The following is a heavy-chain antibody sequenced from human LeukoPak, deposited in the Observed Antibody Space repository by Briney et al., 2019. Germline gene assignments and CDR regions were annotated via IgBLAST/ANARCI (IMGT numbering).Heavy chain of an antibody. CDR3: ARDHYDFWSGTELDC. Sequence: ASVKVSCKASGYTFTSYYMHWVRQAPGQGLEWMGIINPSGGSTSYAQKFQGRVTMTRDTSTSTVYMELSSLRSEDTAVYYCARDHYDFWSGTELDCWGQGTLVTVSS. V-gene: IGHV1-46*01. CDR2: INPSGGST. D-gene: IGHD3-3*01. J-gene: IGHJ4*02. CDR1: GYTFTSYY.